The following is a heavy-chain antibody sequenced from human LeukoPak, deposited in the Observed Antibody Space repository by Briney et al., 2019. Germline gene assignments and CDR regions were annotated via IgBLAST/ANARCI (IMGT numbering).Heavy chain of an antibody. D-gene: IGHD1-26*01. CDR1: GGSISSYY. CDR2: IYYSGST. Sequence: SETLSLTCTVSGGSISSYYWSWIRQPPGMGLEWIGCIYYSGSTNYNPSLKSRVTISVDTSKDQFSLRLTPVTPPDTAVYYCARSFLGDWYFDLWGRGTLVTVSS. CDR3: ARSFLGDWYFDL. V-gene: IGHV4-59*01. J-gene: IGHJ2*01.